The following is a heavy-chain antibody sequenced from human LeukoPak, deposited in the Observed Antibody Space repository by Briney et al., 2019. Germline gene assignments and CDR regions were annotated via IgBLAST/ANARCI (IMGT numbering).Heavy chain of an antibody. V-gene: IGHV1-18*01. Sequence: ASVKVSCKASGYTFTSYGISWVRQAPGQGLEWMGWISAYNGNTNYAQKLQGRGTMTTDTSTSTAYMELRSLRSDDTAVYYCARVDGIAAASIFDYWGQGTLVTVSS. J-gene: IGHJ4*02. CDR2: ISAYNGNT. D-gene: IGHD6-13*01. CDR3: ARVDGIAAASIFDY. CDR1: GYTFTSYG.